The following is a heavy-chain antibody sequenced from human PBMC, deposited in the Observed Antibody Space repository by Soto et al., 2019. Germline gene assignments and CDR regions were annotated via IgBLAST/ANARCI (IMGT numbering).Heavy chain of an antibody. CDR1: GFTFSSYS. J-gene: IGHJ4*02. CDR3: ARASRGRDIVVVPADY. CDR2: ISSSSSTI. V-gene: IGHV3-48*01. Sequence: GGSLRLSCAASGFTFSSYSMNWVRQAPGKGLEWVSYISSSSSTIYYADSVKGRFTISRDNAKNSLYLQMNSLRAEDTAVYYCARASRGRDIVVVPADYWGQGTLVTVSS. D-gene: IGHD2-2*01.